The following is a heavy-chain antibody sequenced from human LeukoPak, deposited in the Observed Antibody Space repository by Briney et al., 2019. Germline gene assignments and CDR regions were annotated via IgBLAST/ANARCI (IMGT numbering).Heavy chain of an antibody. J-gene: IGHJ1*01. V-gene: IGHV1-3*04. CDR2: INTGNGNA. CDR3: ARVPLSDPSGHYYAH. CDR1: GYTFTNYG. Sequence: GASVKVSCKTSGYTFTNYGMHWVRQAPRQSPEWMGWINTGNGNAKSSQKFQDRVTLTRDTSATTAYMELNSLSSEDTAVYYCARVPLSDPSGHYYAHWGQGTLVPVSS. D-gene: IGHD3-22*01.